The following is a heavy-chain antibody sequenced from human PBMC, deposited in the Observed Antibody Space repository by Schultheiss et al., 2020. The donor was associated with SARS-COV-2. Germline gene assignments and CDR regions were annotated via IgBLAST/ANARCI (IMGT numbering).Heavy chain of an antibody. J-gene: IGHJ4*02. D-gene: IGHD1-26*01. CDR2: IYHSGST. CDR3: ARDRSGSSLFDS. Sequence: GSLRLSCAVSGGSISSSNWWSWVRQPPGKGLEWIGEIYHSGSTNYNPSLKSRVTISVDTSKNQFSLKLSSVTAADTAVYYCARDRSGSSLFDSWGQGTLVTVSS. CDR1: GGSISSSNW. V-gene: IGHV4-4*02.